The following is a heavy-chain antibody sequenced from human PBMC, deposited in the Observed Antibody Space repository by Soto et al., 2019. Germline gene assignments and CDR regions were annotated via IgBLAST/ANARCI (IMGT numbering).Heavy chain of an antibody. J-gene: IGHJ6*02. V-gene: IGHV4-31*03. CDR3: ARARMVRGIIYYYGMDV. CDR1: GGSISSDGNY. CDR2: IYYSGST. Sequence: QVQLQESGPRLVKSSQTLSLTCTVSGGSISSDGNYWSWIRQHPGKGLEWIGYIYYSGSTNYNPSLKSRVTRSVDTSKNQFSLKLNSVTAADTAVYYCARARMVRGIIYYYGMDVWGQGTTVTVSS. D-gene: IGHD3-10*01.